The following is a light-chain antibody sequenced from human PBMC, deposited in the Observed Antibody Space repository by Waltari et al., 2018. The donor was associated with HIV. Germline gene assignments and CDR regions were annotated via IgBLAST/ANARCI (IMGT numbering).Light chain of an antibody. CDR3: AAWDDSLNGYYV. CDR2: SNN. CDR1: SSNIGSNP. J-gene: IGLJ1*01. Sequence: QSVLTQPPSASGPPGQRVTISCSGRSSNIGSNPVTWYQQFPGRAPKLLIYSNNQQPSCVPDRFSGSKSGTAASLAISGLQSEDEGDYYGAAWDDSLNGYYVFGTGTKVTVL. V-gene: IGLV1-44*01.